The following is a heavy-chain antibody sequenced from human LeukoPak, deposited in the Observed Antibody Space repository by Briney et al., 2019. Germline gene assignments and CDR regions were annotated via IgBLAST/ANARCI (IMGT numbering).Heavy chain of an antibody. CDR2: LSSTSTYI. CDR1: GFSFSSYT. V-gene: IGHV3-21*01. D-gene: IGHD2-2*01. J-gene: IGHJ4*02. Sequence: GSLRLSCAASGFSFSSYTMSWVRQAPGRGLEWVSCLSSTSTYIYYADSVKGRFTISRDNAKNSLYLQMNSLRAEDTAVYYCASTNSLDYWGQGTLVTVSS. CDR3: ASTNSLDY.